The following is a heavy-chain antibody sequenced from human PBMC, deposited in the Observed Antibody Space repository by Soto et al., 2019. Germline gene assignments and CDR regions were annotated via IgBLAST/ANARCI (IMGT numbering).Heavy chain of an antibody. CDR1: PTSPSSCGYY. CDR2: IPSSATT. Sequence: SQTLSLTCILAPTSPSSCGYYCGWLRQSPGKGLEWIGSIPSSATTHHNPFFKSQVTCARDSSQRLLPLRLRCVTVADPPVYYCAPREAATEKQLIHGFYYYDLEVWGRGTTVAASS. V-gene: IGHV4-39*01. CDR3: APREAATEKQLIHGFYYYDLEV. J-gene: IGHJ6*01. D-gene: IGHD6-13*01.